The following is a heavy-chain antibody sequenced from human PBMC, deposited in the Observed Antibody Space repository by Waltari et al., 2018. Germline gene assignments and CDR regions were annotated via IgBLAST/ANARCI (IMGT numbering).Heavy chain of an antibody. Sequence: QVQLVQSGAEVKKPGASVNVSCKASGYSFPNYGINWVRQAPGQGLEWMGWISAYNGHTNFAQKFQGRVTMTTDTSTSTAYLDLRSLRADDTAVYYCARDQSSGWFYYHDISGTGAFDIWGQGTVVTVSS. CDR3: ARDQSSGWFYYHDISGTGAFDI. CDR1: GYSFPNYG. J-gene: IGHJ3*02. CDR2: ISAYNGHT. D-gene: IGHD6-19*01. V-gene: IGHV1-18*01.